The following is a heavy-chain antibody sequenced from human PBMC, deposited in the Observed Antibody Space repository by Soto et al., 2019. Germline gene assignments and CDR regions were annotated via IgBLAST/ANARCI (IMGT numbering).Heavy chain of an antibody. CDR3: ARPRGGSGSAFDI. Sequence: EVQLVESGGGLVKPGGSLRLSCAASGFTFSSYSMNWVRQAPGKGLEWVSSISSGSSYIYYADSVKGRFTISRDNAKNSLYLQMNSLRAEDTAVYYCARPRGGSGSAFDIWGQGTMVTVSS. D-gene: IGHD3-10*01. V-gene: IGHV3-21*01. CDR2: ISSGSSYI. J-gene: IGHJ3*02. CDR1: GFTFSSYS.